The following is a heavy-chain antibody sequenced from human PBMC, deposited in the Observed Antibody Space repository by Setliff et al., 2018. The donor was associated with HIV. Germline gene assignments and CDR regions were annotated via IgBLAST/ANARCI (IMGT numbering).Heavy chain of an antibody. V-gene: IGHV4-59*08. CDR3: ARQVSIPGVAITPVDY. J-gene: IGHJ4*02. CDR1: GGSISNYY. CDR2: IYTSGST. Sequence: SETLSLTCTVSGGSISNYYWSWIRQPPGKGLEWIGYIYTSGSTDYNPSLKSRVTISVDTSKSQFSLRLTSVTAADTAIYYCARQVSIPGVAITPVDYWGQGALVTAPQ. D-gene: IGHD5-12*01.